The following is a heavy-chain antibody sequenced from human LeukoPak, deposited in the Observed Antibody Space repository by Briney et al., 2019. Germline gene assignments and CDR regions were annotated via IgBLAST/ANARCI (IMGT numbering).Heavy chain of an antibody. CDR2: IRNKANTYTT. CDR1: GLTFSDNY. D-gene: IGHD3-10*01. Sequence: GGSLRLSCAASGLTFSDNYMAWVRQAPGKGLEWVGRIRNKANTYTTEYAASVKGRLTISRDDSKNSLYLQMNSLKIEDTAVYYCAREYYWRFDYWGQGALVTVSS. V-gene: IGHV3-72*01. CDR3: AREYYWRFDY. J-gene: IGHJ4*02.